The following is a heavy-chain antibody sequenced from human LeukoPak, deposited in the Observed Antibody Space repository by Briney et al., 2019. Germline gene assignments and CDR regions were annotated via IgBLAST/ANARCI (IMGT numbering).Heavy chain of an antibody. J-gene: IGHJ6*03. CDR1: GDSFSSNSAA. CDR3: ARDQPGSGWYLGYYYYYMDV. D-gene: IGHD6-19*01. CDR2: TYYRSKLYN. V-gene: IGHV6-1*01. Sequence: SQTLSLTCAISGDSFSSNSAAWNWIRQSPSRGLEWLGRTYYRSKLYNDYAVAVKSRITINPDTSKNQFSLQLNSVTPEDTAVYYCARDQPGSGWYLGYYYYYMDVWGKGTTVTISS.